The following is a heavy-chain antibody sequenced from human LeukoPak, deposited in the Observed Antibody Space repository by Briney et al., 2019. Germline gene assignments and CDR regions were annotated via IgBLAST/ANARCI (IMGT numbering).Heavy chain of an antibody. CDR3: AGHQSGTMYAS. CDR1: GDSISSSSYY. D-gene: IGHD1-7*01. J-gene: IGHJ5*02. CDR2: IYNSGTA. V-gene: IGHV4-39*01. Sequence: SETLSLTCTVSGDSISSSSYYWVWIRQPPGKGLEWIGTIYNSGTAYYTPSLKSRVTISVGTSKNQVSLKLSSVTAADTAVYISAGHQSGTMYASWGQGTLVTVS.